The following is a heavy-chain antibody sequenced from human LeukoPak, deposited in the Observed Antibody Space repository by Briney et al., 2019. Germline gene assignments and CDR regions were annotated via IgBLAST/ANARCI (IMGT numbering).Heavy chain of an antibody. CDR1: GGSISSSNW. J-gene: IGHJ4*02. CDR2: INHSGST. Sequence: PSETLSLTCTVSGGSISSSNWWSWVRQPPGKGLEWIGEINHSGSTNYNPSLKSRVTISVDTSKNQFSLKLSSVTAADTAVYYCARGRYGGDFDYWGQGTLVTVSS. CDR3: ARGRYGGDFDY. D-gene: IGHD4-23*01. V-gene: IGHV4-4*02.